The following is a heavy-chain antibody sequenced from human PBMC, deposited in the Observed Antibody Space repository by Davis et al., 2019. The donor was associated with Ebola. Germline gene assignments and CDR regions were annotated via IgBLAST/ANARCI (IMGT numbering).Heavy chain of an antibody. Sequence: GESLKISCKGSGYTFTDYWIGWVRQMPGKGLEWVGIIFPDDSDTRYSPSFQGQVTISVDKSISTAYLQWSSLKASDSAMYYCARHWPLRPVRPEHLDSWGQGTLVTVSS. CDR3: ARHWPLRPVRPEHLDS. D-gene: IGHD6-6*01. CDR2: IFPDDSDT. V-gene: IGHV5-51*01. CDR1: GYTFTDYW. J-gene: IGHJ4*02.